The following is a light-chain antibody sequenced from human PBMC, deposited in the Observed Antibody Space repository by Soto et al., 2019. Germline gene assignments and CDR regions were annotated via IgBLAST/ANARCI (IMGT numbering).Light chain of an antibody. CDR2: DAS. CDR3: LQYDDWPPWT. CDR1: HFISTN. V-gene: IGKV3-15*01. J-gene: IGKJ1*01. Sequence: EIVMTQSPATLSVSPGERATLSCRASHFISTNLAWYQQKPGQAPRLLIYDASTWATGIPARFGGSGSGTEFTLTITRLQSKDYAVYYCLQYDDWPPWTFGQGTKVDFK.